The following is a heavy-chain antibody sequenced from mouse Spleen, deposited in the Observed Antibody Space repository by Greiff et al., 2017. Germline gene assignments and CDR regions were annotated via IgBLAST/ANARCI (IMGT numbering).Heavy chain of an antibody. CDR2: IWSGGST. CDR1: GFSLTSYG. D-gene: IGHD6-5*01. J-gene: IGHJ1*01. Sequence: VQVVESGPGLVQPSQSLSITCTVSGFSLTSYGVHWVRQSPGKGLEWLGVIWSGGSTDYNAAFISRLSISKDNSKSQVFFKMNSLQADDTAIYYCARNPYAKDYWYFDVWGAGTTVTVSS. CDR3: ARNPYAKDYWYFDV. V-gene: IGHV2-2*01.